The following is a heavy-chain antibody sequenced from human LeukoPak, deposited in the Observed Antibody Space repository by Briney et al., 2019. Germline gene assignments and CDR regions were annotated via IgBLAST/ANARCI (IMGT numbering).Heavy chain of an antibody. Sequence: GGSLRLSCAVSGFTVGSIHMAWVRQAPGKGLEWVSVIYNGDNTYYADSVRGRFTISRDNSKNTMYLQMNGLRAEDTAVYYCARASQWLAFDYWGQGTLVTVSS. D-gene: IGHD6-19*01. CDR2: IYNGDNT. J-gene: IGHJ4*02. CDR3: ARASQWLAFDY. CDR1: GFTVGSIH. V-gene: IGHV3-66*01.